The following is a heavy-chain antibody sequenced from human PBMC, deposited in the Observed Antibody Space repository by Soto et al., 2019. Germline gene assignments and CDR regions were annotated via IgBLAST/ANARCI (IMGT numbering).Heavy chain of an antibody. Sequence: QVQLLQSGAEVKKPGASVKVSCKASGYTFTSYGISCVRQAPGQGLEWMGWISAYNGNTNYAQKLQGRVTMTTDTSTSTAYMELRSLRSDDTAVYYCARDLGDFWSGREWDLYANDYWGQGNLVTVSS. CDR2: ISAYNGNT. V-gene: IGHV1-18*01. CDR3: ARDLGDFWSGREWDLYANDY. J-gene: IGHJ4*02. D-gene: IGHD3-3*01. CDR1: GYTFTSYG.